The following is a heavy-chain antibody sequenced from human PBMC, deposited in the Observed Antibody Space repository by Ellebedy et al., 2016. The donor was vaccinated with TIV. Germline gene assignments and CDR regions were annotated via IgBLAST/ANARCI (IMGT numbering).Heavy chain of an antibody. Sequence: AASVKVSCKSSGGSFSRYGINWVRQAPGQGLEWMGWINPNSGNTGYAQKFQGRVTMTRDNSISTAYMELSSLTSEDTAVYYCARDFEFMIYVNGGEYYHYALDVWGQGTTVTVAS. V-gene: IGHV1-8*01. D-gene: IGHD3-10*02. CDR1: GGSFSRYG. J-gene: IGHJ6*02. CDR2: INPNSGNT. CDR3: ARDFEFMIYVNGGEYYHYALDV.